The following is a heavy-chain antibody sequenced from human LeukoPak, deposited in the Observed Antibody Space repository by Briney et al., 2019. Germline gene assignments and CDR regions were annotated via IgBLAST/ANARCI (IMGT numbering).Heavy chain of an antibody. CDR1: GYTFSLYG. V-gene: IGHV1-18*01. CDR3: ARDRAFGRRLLPSTASDY. J-gene: IGHJ4*02. D-gene: IGHD3-22*01. Sequence: ASVKVSCKASGYTFSLYGISWVRQAPGQGLEWIGWISGYDGKTGYAQKVQDRVTMTADTYTNTVYLDLRSLRPDDTAMYYCARDRAFGRRLLPSTASDYWGQGTLVTVSS. CDR2: ISGYDGKT.